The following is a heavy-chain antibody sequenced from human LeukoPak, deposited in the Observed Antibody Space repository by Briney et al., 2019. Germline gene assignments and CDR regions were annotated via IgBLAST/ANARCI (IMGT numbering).Heavy chain of an antibody. D-gene: IGHD3-22*01. CDR3: ARVDSSGYYLFDY. J-gene: IGHJ4*02. V-gene: IGHV4-61*08. Sequence: SQTLSLTCAVSGGSIRSGGYSWSWIRQPPGKGLEWIGYIYYSGSTNYNPSLKSRVTISVDTSKNQFSLKPSSVTAADTAVYYCARVDSSGYYLFDYWGQGTLVTVSS. CDR1: GGSIRSGGYS. CDR2: IYYSGST.